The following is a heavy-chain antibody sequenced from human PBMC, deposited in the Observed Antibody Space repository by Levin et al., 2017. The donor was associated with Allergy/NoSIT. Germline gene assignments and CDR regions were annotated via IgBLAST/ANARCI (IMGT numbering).Heavy chain of an antibody. CDR2: ISSSGSTI. J-gene: IGHJ4*02. CDR3: ARDLDYGDFWSGYHLYNFDY. Sequence: GGSLRLSCAASGFTFSDYYMSWIRQAPGKGLEWVSYISSSGSTIYYADSVKGRFTISRDNAKNSLYLQMNSLRAEDTAVYYCARDLDYGDFWSGYHLYNFDYWGQGTLVTVSS. CDR1: GFTFSDYY. D-gene: IGHD3-3*01. V-gene: IGHV3-11*01.